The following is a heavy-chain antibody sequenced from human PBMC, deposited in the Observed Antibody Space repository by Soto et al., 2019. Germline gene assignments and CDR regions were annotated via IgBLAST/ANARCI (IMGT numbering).Heavy chain of an antibody. CDR1: GFTFSSYD. D-gene: IGHD1-26*01. CDR2: ISSNGGTT. Sequence: EVQLAESGGGMVQPGGSLRLSCVASGFTFSSYDMHWVRQAPGKGLEYVSSISSNGGTTYYGNYVKGRFTISRDNSKNTLYLQMDSLRAEDMAVYYCVRRVSWSYGYWGQGTLVTVSS. V-gene: IGHV3-64*01. CDR3: VRRVSWSYGY. J-gene: IGHJ4*02.